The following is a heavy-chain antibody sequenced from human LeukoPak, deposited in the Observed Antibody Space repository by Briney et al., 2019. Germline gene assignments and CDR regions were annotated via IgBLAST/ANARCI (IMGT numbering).Heavy chain of an antibody. V-gene: IGHV1-2*02. CDR3: IRGPGHYFDY. CDR2: INPSSGAT. Sequence: ASVKVSCKASRYTFNYYYMHWVRQAPGQGLEWMGWINPSSGATNYAQKFQGRVTMTRDTSVSTAYMELTRLRSDDSAVFYCIRGPGHYFDYWGQGTVVTVPS. J-gene: IGHJ4*02. CDR1: RYTFNYYY. D-gene: IGHD3-10*01.